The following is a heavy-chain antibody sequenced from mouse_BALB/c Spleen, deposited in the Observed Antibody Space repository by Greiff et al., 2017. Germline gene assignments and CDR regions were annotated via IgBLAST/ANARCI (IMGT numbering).Heavy chain of an antibody. D-gene: IGHD1-2*01. Sequence: EVQVVESGGGLVKPGGSLKLSCAASGFAFSSYDMSWVRQTPEKRLEWVAYISSGGGSTYYPDTVKGRFTISRDNAKNTLYLQMSSLKSEDTAMYYCARWVLRLRCYAMDYWGQGTSVTVSS. V-gene: IGHV5-12-1*01. CDR2: ISSGGGST. CDR3: ARWVLRLRCYAMDY. CDR1: GFAFSSYD. J-gene: IGHJ4*01.